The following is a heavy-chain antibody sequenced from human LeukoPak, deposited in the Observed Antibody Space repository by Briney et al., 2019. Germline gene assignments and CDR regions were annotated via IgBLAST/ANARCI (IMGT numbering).Heavy chain of an antibody. CDR2: ISGSGGRT. D-gene: IGHD2-2*01. J-gene: IGHJ4*02. Sequence: GGSLRLSCAASGFTFSSYAMSWVRQAPGKGLEWVSAISGSGGRTYYADSVKGRFTISRDNSKNTLYLQMNSLRAEDTAVYYCAKSGGYAGGYGYWGQGTLVTVSS. CDR1: GFTFSSYA. CDR3: AKSGGYAGGYGY. V-gene: IGHV3-23*01.